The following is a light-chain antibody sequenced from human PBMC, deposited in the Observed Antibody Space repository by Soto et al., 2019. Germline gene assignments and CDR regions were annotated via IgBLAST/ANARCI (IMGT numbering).Light chain of an antibody. V-gene: IGKV3-15*01. CDR3: QQYNNWPPL. CDR1: QSVSSN. J-gene: IGKJ1*01. Sequence: EIVMTQSPATLSVSPGERATLSCRASQSVSSNLAWYQQKPGQAPSLLIYGASTRATGIPARFSGSGSGTEFTLTISSLQSEDFAVYYCQQYNNWPPLFGQGTKVEIK. CDR2: GAS.